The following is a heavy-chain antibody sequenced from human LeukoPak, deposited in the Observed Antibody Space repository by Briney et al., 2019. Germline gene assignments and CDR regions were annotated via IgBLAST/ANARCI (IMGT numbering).Heavy chain of an antibody. Sequence: SETLSLTCTVSGGSISSGSYYWSWIRQPAGKGLEWIGRIYTSGSTNYNPSLKSRVTISVDTSKNQFSLKLSSVTAADTAVYYCARGGGSYLFDYWGQGTLVTVSS. D-gene: IGHD1-26*01. CDR2: IYTSGST. CDR1: GGSISSGSYY. CDR3: ARGGGSYLFDY. J-gene: IGHJ4*02. V-gene: IGHV4-61*02.